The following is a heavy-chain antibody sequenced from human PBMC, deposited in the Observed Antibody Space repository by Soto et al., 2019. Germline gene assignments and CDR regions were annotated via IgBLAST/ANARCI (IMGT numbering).Heavy chain of an antibody. CDR1: GFTFSSYA. V-gene: IGHV3-30-3*01. CDR2: ISYDGTNK. D-gene: IGHD3-3*01. CDR3: ARQIFGVSYPIRPICPDMAFDP. Sequence: QVQLVESGGGVVQPGRSLRLSCAASGFTFSSYAMHWVRQAPGKGLEWVAVISYDGTNKYYADSVKGRFTISRDNSKISLYLQMNSLRAEDTAVDYCARQIFGVSYPIRPICPDMAFDPSGQGTRVTVSS. J-gene: IGHJ5*02.